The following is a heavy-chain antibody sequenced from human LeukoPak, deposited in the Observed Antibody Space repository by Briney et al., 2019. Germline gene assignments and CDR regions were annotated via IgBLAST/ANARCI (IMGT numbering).Heavy chain of an antibody. CDR2: INHSGGT. CDR1: GGSFSGYY. J-gene: IGHJ5*02. CDR3: VRGYNWFDP. V-gene: IGHV4-34*01. Sequence: SETLSLTCAVYGGSFSGYYWSWIRQPPGKGLEWIGEINHSGGTNYNPSLKSRVTISVDTSRNQFSLKLSSVTAADTAVYYCVRGYNWFDPWGQGTLVTVSS.